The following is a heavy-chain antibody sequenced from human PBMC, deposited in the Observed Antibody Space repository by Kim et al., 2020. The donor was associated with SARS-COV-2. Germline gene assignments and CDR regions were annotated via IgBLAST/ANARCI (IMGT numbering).Heavy chain of an antibody. CDR2: ISGSGGST. V-gene: IGHV3-23*01. CDR1: GFTFSSYA. CDR3: AKDPPDIVVVVAATGGWDY. Sequence: GGSLRLSCAASGFTFSSYAMSWVRQAPGKGLEWVSAISGSGGSTYYADSVKGRFTISRDNSKNTLYLQMNSLRAEDTAVYYCAKDPPDIVVVVAATGGWDYWGQGTLVTVS. D-gene: IGHD2-15*01. J-gene: IGHJ4*02.